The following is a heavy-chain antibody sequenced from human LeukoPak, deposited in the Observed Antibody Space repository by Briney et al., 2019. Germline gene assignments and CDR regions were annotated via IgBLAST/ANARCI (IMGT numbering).Heavy chain of an antibody. CDR3: ARLSRLVGSLDY. V-gene: IGHV4-38-2*02. D-gene: IGHD1-26*01. Sequence: SETLSLTCTVSGYSISSGYYWGWIRQPPGRGLEWIGSIYHSGSTYYNPSLKSRVTISVDTSKNQFSLQLNSVTPEDTAVYYCARLSRLVGSLDYWGQGTLVTVSS. J-gene: IGHJ4*02. CDR2: IYHSGST. CDR1: GYSISSGYY.